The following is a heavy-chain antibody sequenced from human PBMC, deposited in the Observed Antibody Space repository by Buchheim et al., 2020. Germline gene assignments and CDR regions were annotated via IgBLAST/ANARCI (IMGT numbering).Heavy chain of an antibody. Sequence: LQLQESGPGLVKPSETRSLPCTVSGGSISSSSYYWGWIRQPPGKGLEWIGSIYYSGSTYYNPSLKSRVTIAVNTSKNQFSLKLSSVTAADTAVYYCAVYSYDLFDYWGQGTL. V-gene: IGHV4-39*07. CDR2: IYYSGST. CDR3: AVYSYDLFDY. D-gene: IGHD5-18*01. J-gene: IGHJ4*02. CDR1: GGSISSSSYY.